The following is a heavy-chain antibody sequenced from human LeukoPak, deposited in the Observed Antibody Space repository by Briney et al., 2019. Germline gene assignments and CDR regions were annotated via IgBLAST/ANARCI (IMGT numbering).Heavy chain of an antibody. V-gene: IGHV4-39*07. CDR2: IYYSGST. CDR1: GDSISSSSYY. D-gene: IGHD4-17*01. Sequence: PSETLSLTCTVSGDSISSSSYYWGWIRQPPGKGLEGIGSIYYSGSTYYTPSLKSRVTISVDTSKNQFSLKLSSVTAADTAVYYCAGSAKHDYGDSPRINWFDPWGQGTLVTVSS. J-gene: IGHJ5*02. CDR3: AGSAKHDYGDSPRINWFDP.